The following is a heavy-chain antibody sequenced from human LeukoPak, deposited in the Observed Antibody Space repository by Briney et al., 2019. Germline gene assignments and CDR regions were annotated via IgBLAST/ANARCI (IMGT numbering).Heavy chain of an antibody. D-gene: IGHD2-2*01. CDR2: IYYSGST. V-gene: IGHV4-59*08. Sequence: SETLSLTCTVSGGSISNYYWSWIRQPPGKGLEWIGYIYYSGSTNYNPSLKSRVTISVDTSKNQFSLKLSSVTAADTAVYYCARVYCSSTSCFHYYYYMDVWGKGTTVTVSS. CDR1: GGSISNYY. CDR3: ARVYCSSTSCFHYYYYMDV. J-gene: IGHJ6*03.